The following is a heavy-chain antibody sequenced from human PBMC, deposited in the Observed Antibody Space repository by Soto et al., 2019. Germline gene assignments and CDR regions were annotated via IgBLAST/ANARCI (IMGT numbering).Heavy chain of an antibody. CDR3: ARWFTYGNFDYFDY. CDR1: GFTFSSDW. CDR2: IDSGGRTT. Sequence: GGSLRLSYAASGFTFSSDWMHWFRQAPGKGLVWVSRIDSGGRTTTYADSVKGRFTISRDNAKNTLYLQMNGLRAEDTALYYCARWFTYGNFDYFDYWGQGTQVTVSS. D-gene: IGHD3-10*01. J-gene: IGHJ4*02. V-gene: IGHV3-74*01.